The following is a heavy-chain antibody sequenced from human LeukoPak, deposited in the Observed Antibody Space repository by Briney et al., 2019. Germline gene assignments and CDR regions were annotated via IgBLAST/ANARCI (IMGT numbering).Heavy chain of an antibody. V-gene: IGHV1-2*02. CDR1: GYTFTGYY. Sequence: ASVKVSCKASGYTFTGYYMHWVRQAPGQGLEWMGWINPNTGGTNYAQNFQGRVTMTRDTSISTAYMELSRLKSDDTAVYYCARGPTVTTDYWGQGTQVTVSS. J-gene: IGHJ4*02. CDR2: INPNTGGT. D-gene: IGHD4-17*01. CDR3: ARGPTVTTDY.